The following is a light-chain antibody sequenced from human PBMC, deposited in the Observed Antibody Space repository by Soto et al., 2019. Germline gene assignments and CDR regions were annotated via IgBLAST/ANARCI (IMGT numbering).Light chain of an antibody. Sequence: EIVMTQSPATLSVSPWEVATLSCRASQSVNSNLAWYRHKPGQAPRLLIYGASTRAAAIPARFSGSGSGTDFNLTVSSLEPEDFALYYCQQRSNRITFGQGTRLEIK. CDR1: QSVNSN. J-gene: IGKJ5*01. CDR2: GAS. CDR3: QQRSNRIT. V-gene: IGKV3-11*01.